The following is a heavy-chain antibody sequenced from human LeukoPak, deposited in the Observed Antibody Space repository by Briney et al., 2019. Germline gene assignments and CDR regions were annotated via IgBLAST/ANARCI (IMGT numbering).Heavy chain of an antibody. CDR1: GYTFTSYG. J-gene: IGHJ4*02. D-gene: IGHD6-19*01. V-gene: IGHV1-18*01. Sequence: GASVKVSCKASGYTFTSYGISWVRQAPGQGLEWMGWISAYNGYTNYAQKLQGRVTMTTDTSTSTAYMELRSLRSDDTAVYYCARAPMYSSGWYGIDYWGQGTLVTVSS. CDR3: ARAPMYSSGWYGIDY. CDR2: ISAYNGYT.